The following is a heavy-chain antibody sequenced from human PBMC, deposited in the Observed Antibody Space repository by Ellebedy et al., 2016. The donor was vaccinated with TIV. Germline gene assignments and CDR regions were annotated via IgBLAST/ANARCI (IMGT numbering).Heavy chain of an antibody. J-gene: IGHJ4*02. D-gene: IGHD3-3*01. CDR1: GYSFTTYW. V-gene: IGHV1-3*01. CDR2: INAGNGNT. Sequence: GESLKISCKASGYSFTTYWIGWVRQAPGQRLEWMGWINAGNGNTKYSQKFQGRVTITRDTSASTAYMELSSLRSEDTAVYYCARGVLRFLEWIKRPSYYFDYWGQGTLVTVSS. CDR3: ARGVLRFLEWIKRPSYYFDY.